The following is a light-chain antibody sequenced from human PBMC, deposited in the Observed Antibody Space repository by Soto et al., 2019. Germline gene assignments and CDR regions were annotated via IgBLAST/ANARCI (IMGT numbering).Light chain of an antibody. CDR1: SSDIGAYDY. Sequence: QSALTQPASVSGSPGQSITISCTGTSSDIGAYDYVSWYQQYPGRVPKLLIHEVTNRPSGVSDRFSGSKSGNTASLTISGLQTEDEDDYYCSSPSGSSAFYVFGTGTQLTVL. CDR3: SSPSGSSAFYV. V-gene: IGLV2-14*01. J-gene: IGLJ1*01. CDR2: EVT.